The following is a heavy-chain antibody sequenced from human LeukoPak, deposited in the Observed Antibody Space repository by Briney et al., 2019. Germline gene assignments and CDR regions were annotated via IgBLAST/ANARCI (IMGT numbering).Heavy chain of an antibody. Sequence: ASVKVSCKASGYTFTSYDINWVRQATGQGLEWMGWMNPNSGNTGYAQKFQGRVTMTRKTSISTPYMELSSLRSEDTAVYYCARDSSSSDWFDPWGQGTLVTVSS. D-gene: IGHD6-13*01. V-gene: IGHV1-8*01. CDR3: ARDSSSSDWFDP. CDR1: GYTFTSYD. J-gene: IGHJ5*02. CDR2: MNPNSGNT.